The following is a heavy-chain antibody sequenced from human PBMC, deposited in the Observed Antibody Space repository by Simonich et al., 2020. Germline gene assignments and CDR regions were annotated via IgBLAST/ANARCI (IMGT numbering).Heavy chain of an antibody. CDR2: ISSSSSTI. CDR3: ARDSSYYAFDI. V-gene: IGHV3-48*01. CDR1: GFTFRSYS. J-gene: IGHJ3*02. D-gene: IGHD5-12*01. Sequence: EVQLVESGGGLVQPGGYLRLSCAASGFTFRSYSMNWVRQAPGKGLEWVTYISSSSSTIYDADSVKGRFTISRDNAKNSLYLQMNSLRAEDTAVYYCARDSSYYAFDIWGQGTMVTVSS.